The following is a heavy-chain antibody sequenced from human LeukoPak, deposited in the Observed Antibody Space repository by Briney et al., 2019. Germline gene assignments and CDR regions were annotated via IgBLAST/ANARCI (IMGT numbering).Heavy chain of an antibody. Sequence: ASVKVSCKASGYTFSSYSISWVRHAPGPGREWMGWISTYNANTDYVRKLQGRVTMTTDTSTSTDYMELSSLRSDDTAVYFCARDPRTYYYGSGSYSQLDYWGQGTLVTVSS. J-gene: IGHJ4*02. V-gene: IGHV1-18*01. CDR1: GYTFSSYS. CDR2: ISTYNANT. D-gene: IGHD3-10*01. CDR3: ARDPRTYYYGSGSYSQLDY.